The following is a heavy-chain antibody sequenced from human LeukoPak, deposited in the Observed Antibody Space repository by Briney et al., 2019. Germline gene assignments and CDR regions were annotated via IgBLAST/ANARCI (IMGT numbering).Heavy chain of an antibody. V-gene: IGHV3-74*01. CDR3: ARVGSFYGYSYGTHYYYMDV. D-gene: IGHD5-18*01. J-gene: IGHJ6*03. Sequence: PGGSLRLSCAASGFTFSSYWMHWVRQAPGKGLVWVSRINSDGSSTSYADSVKGRFTISRDNSKNTLYLQMNSLRAEDTAVYYCARVGSFYGYSYGTHYYYMDVWGKGTTVTVSS. CDR2: INSDGSST. CDR1: GFTFSSYW.